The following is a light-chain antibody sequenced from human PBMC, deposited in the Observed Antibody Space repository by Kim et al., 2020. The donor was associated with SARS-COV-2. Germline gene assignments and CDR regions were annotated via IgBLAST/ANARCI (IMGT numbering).Light chain of an antibody. Sequence: EIVMTQSPATLSVSPGERATLSFRASQSVSSSLAWYQQKPGQAPGLLIYGASIRATGVPARFSGSGSGTEFTLTISILQSEDFAVYYCQQYNNWPGTFGQGTKLEI. J-gene: IGKJ2*01. CDR1: QSVSSS. V-gene: IGKV3D-15*03. CDR3: QQYNNWPGT. CDR2: GAS.